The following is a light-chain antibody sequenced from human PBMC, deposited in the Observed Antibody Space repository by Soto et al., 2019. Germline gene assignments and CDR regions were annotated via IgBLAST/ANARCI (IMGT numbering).Light chain of an antibody. Sequence: EIVMTQSPATLSVSPGERATLSCRASQSVSSNLAWYQQKPGQATRLLIYGASTRATGIPARFSGSGSGTEFTLTISSLQSEDFAFYYCQQYNNLPRTFGQGTKVEIK. V-gene: IGKV3-15*01. J-gene: IGKJ1*01. CDR2: GAS. CDR3: QQYNNLPRT. CDR1: QSVSSN.